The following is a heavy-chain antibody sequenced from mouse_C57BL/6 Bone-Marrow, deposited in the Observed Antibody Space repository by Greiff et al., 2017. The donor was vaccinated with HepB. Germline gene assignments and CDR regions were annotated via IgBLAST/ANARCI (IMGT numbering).Heavy chain of an antibody. V-gene: IGHV1-76*01. CDR2: IYPGSGNT. J-gene: IGHJ3*01. CDR3: ARYDYGWFAY. Sequence: VMLVESGAELVRPGASVKLSCKASGYTFTDYYINWVKQRPGQGLEWIARIYPGSGNTYYNEKFKGKATLTAEKSSSTAYMQLSSLTSEDSAVYCCARYDYGWFAYWGQGTLVTVSA. D-gene: IGHD2-4*01. CDR1: GYTFTDYY.